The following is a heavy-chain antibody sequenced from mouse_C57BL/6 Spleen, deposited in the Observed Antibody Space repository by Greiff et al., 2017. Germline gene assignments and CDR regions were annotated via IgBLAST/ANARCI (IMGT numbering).Heavy chain of an antibody. D-gene: IGHD2-2*01. V-gene: IGHV3-6*01. CDR3: ARDFYYGYEWFAY. CDR1: GYSITSGYY. Sequence: EVQLVESGPGLVKPSQSLSLTCSVTGYSITSGYYWNWIRQFPGNKLEWMGYISYDGSNNYNPSLKNRISITRDTSKNQFFLTLNSVTTEDTATYYCARDFYYGYEWFAYWGQGTLVTVSA. CDR2: ISYDGSN. J-gene: IGHJ3*01.